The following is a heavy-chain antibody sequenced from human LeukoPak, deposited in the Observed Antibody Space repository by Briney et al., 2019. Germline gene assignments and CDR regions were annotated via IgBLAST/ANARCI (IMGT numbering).Heavy chain of an antibody. D-gene: IGHD1-26*01. V-gene: IGHV3-30-3*01. CDR3: ARDIVGASDY. Sequence: PGGSLRLSCAASGFTFSSHAIHWVRQAPGKGLEWVAVISYNGNNKYYADSVKGRFTISRDNSKNTLYLQMNSLRAEDTAVYYCARDIVGASDYWDQGTLVTVSS. CDR1: GFTFSSHA. CDR2: ISYNGNNK. J-gene: IGHJ4*02.